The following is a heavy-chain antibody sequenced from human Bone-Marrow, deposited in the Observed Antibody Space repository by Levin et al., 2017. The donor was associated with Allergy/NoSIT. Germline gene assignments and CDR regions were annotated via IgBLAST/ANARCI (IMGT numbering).Heavy chain of an antibody. CDR2: INTNTGNP. Sequence: ASVKVSCKASGYTFSSYAMNWVRQAPGQGLEWMGWINTNTGNPTYARGFTGRFVFSLDTSASTAYLQIGSLKAEDTAVYYCARALSDSWDDWFDPWGQGTLVTVSS. V-gene: IGHV7-4-1*01. J-gene: IGHJ5*02. CDR3: ARALSDSWDDWFDP. CDR1: GYTFSSYA. D-gene: IGHD6-13*01.